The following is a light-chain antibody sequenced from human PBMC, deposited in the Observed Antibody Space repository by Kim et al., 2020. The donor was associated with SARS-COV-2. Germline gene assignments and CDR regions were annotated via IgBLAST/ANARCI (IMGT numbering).Light chain of an antibody. CDR3: QSYDSSLSGYV. CDR1: SSNIGAGYD. CDR2: GNS. V-gene: IGLV1-40*01. J-gene: IGLJ1*01. Sequence: RVNISCPGGSSNIGAGYDVHWYQQLPGTAPKLLIYGNSNRPSGVPDRFSGSKSGTSASLAITGLQAEDGADYYCQSYDSSLSGYVFGTGTKVTVL.